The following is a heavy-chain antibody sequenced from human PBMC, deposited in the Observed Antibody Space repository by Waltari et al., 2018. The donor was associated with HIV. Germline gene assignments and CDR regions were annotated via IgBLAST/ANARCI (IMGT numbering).Heavy chain of an antibody. Sequence: QVQLVESGGGVVQPGRSLRLSCAASGFTFSSYAMLWVRQAPGKGLEWVAVISYDGSNKYYADSVKGRFTISRDNSKNTLYLQMNSLRAEDTAVYYCASDYDSVLQHWGQGTLVTVSS. D-gene: IGHD3-22*01. V-gene: IGHV3-30-3*01. CDR3: ASDYDSVLQH. J-gene: IGHJ1*01. CDR1: GFTFSSYA. CDR2: ISYDGSNK.